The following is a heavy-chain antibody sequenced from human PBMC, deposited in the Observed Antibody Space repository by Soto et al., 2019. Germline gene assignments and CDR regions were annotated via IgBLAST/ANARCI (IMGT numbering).Heavy chain of an antibody. Sequence: GGSLRLSCAASGFTFSSYAMHWVRQAPGKGLEWVAVISYDGSNKYYADSVKGRFTISRDNSKNTLYLQMNSLRAEDAAVYYCARDWDPVYSGMDYYYGMDVWGQGTTATVSS. CDR3: ARDWDPVYSGMDYYYGMDV. D-gene: IGHD1-26*01. CDR2: ISYDGSNK. CDR1: GFTFSSYA. V-gene: IGHV3-30-3*01. J-gene: IGHJ6*02.